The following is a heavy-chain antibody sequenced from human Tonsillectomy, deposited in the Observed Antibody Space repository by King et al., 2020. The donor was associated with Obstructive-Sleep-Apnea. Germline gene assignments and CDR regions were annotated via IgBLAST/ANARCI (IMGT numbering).Heavy chain of an antibody. CDR3: AKTGVAGIIGWFDP. Sequence: VQLQESGPGLVKPSETLSLTCTVSGGSISSYYWSWIRQPPGKGLEWIGYIYYSGSTNSNPSLKSRVAISVDTSKNQFSLKLSSVTAADTVGYYCAKTGVAGIIGWFDPWGQGTRVTVSS. CDR1: GGSISSYY. V-gene: IGHV4-59*01. D-gene: IGHD6-19*01. J-gene: IGHJ5*02. CDR2: IYYSGST.